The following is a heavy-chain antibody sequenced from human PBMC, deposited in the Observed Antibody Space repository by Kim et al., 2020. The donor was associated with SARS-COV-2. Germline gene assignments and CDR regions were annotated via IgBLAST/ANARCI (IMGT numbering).Heavy chain of an antibody. V-gene: IGHV4-59*08. D-gene: IGHD6-19*01. CDR1: GGSISLYY. CDR3: ARHGAAVAGTRVEY. CDR2: IYSSGST. J-gene: IGHJ4*02. Sequence: SETLSLTCTVSGGSISLYYWSWIRQPPGKGLEWIGYIYSSGSTNYNPSLKSRVTISVDASKNQFFLNLTSLPAADTAVYYCARHGAAVAGTRVEYWGQGTLVSVSS.